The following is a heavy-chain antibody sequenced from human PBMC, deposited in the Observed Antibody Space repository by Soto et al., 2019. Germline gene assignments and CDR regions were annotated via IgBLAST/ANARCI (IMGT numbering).Heavy chain of an antibody. CDR2: ISSSSSTI. J-gene: IGHJ4*02. V-gene: IGHV3-48*01. CDR3: ARDSVATVDY. D-gene: IGHD4-17*01. CDR1: GFTFSSYS. Sequence: GGSLRLSCAASGFTFSSYSMNWVRQAPGKGLEWVSYISSSSSTIYYADSVKGRFTISRDNAKNSLYLQMNSLRAEDTAVYYCARDSVATVDYWGQGTLVTVSS.